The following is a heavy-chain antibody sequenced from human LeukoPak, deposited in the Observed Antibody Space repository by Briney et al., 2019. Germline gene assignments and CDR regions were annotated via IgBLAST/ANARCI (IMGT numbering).Heavy chain of an antibody. V-gene: IGHV3-21*04. J-gene: IGHJ4*02. CDR2: ISSSSSYI. CDR3: AKRVATVTNGRYFDY. CDR1: GFTFSSYS. Sequence: GGSLRLSCAASGFTFSSYSMNWVRQAPGKGLEWVSSISSSSSYIYHADSVKGRFTISRDNAKNSLYLQMSSLRAEDTAVYYCAKRVATVTNGRYFDYWGQGTLVTVSS. D-gene: IGHD4-17*01.